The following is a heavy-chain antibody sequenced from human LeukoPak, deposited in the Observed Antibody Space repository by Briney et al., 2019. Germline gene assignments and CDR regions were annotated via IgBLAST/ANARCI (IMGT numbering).Heavy chain of an antibody. D-gene: IGHD6-19*01. J-gene: IGHJ4*02. Sequence: GGSLRLSCAASGFTFSSHEMNWVRQAPGKGLEWVSYISSGSTTYDADSVKGRFTISRDNAKNSLYLQMNSLRAEDTAVYYCARESIAVAGAPFDYWGQGTLVTVSS. V-gene: IGHV3-48*03. CDR2: ISSGSTT. CDR3: ARESIAVAGAPFDY. CDR1: GFTFSSHE.